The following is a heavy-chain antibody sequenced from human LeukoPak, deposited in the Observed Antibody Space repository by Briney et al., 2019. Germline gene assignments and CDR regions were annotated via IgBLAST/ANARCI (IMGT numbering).Heavy chain of an antibody. D-gene: IGHD6-13*01. CDR2: ISWNSGNI. V-gene: IGHV3-9*01. Sequence: GGSLRLSCAASGFTFDDYAMHWVRQAPGKGLEWVSGISWNSGNIGYADSVKGRFTISRDNAKNSLYLQMNSLRAEDTAVYYCARGYSSSSRLNWFDPWGQGTLVTVSS. J-gene: IGHJ5*02. CDR1: GFTFDDYA. CDR3: ARGYSSSSRLNWFDP.